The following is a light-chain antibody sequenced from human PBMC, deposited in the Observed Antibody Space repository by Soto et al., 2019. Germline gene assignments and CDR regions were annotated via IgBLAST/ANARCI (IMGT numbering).Light chain of an antibody. V-gene: IGKV3-15*01. CDR1: QSVSSN. J-gene: IGKJ4*01. CDR2: GAS. Sequence: EIVMTQSPATLSVSPGERATLSCRASQSVSSNLAWYQQKPGQAPRLLIYGASTRATGIPARFSGSGSGTEFTLTISSLQPEDFATYYCHQSSSSPLSFGGGTKVDIK. CDR3: HQSSSSPLS.